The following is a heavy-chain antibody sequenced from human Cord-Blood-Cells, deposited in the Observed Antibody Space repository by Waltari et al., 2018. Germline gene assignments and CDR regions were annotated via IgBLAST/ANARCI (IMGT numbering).Heavy chain of an antibody. V-gene: IGHV4-39*01. D-gene: IGHD6-13*01. CDR2: IYYSGST. CDR3: ARQSRAAVQPVDY. CDR1: GGSLSSSSYY. J-gene: IGHJ4*02. Sequence: QLQLQESGPGLVKPSETLSLTCTVSGGSLSSSSYYWGWIRQPPGKGREWIGSIYYSGSTYYNPSLKSRVTISVDTSKNQFSLKLSSVTAADTAVYYCARQSRAAVQPVDYWGQGTLVTVSS.